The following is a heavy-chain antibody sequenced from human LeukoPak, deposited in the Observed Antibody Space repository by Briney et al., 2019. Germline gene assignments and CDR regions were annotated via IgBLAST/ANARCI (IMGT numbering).Heavy chain of an antibody. V-gene: IGHV4-31*03. CDR2: IYYSGST. D-gene: IGHD2-2*01. CDR3: ASNYIPVVPAAIDRQRDYYYYGMDV. CDR1: GGSLSSGGYY. J-gene: IGHJ6*02. Sequence: PSETLSLTCTVSGGSLSSGGYYWSWIRQHPGKGLEWIGYIYYSGSTYYNPSLKSRVTISVDTSKNQFSLKLSSVTAADTAVYYCASNYIPVVPAAIDRQRDYYYYGMDVWGQGTTVTVSS.